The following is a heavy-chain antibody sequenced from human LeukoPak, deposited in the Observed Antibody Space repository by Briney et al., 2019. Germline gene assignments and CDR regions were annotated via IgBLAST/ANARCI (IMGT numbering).Heavy chain of an antibody. V-gene: IGHV1-8*01. CDR2: MNPNSSNT. Sequence: ASVKVSCKASGYTFTSYDINWVRQATGQGLEWMGWMNPNSSNTGYAQKFQGRVTMTRNTSISTAYMELSSLRSEDTAVYYCARRVGAKGRFDYWGQGTLVTASS. J-gene: IGHJ4*02. D-gene: IGHD1-26*01. CDR3: ARRVGAKGRFDY. CDR1: GYTFTSYD.